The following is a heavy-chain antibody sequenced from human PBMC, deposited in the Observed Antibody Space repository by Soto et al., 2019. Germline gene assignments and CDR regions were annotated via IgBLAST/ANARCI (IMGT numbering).Heavy chain of an antibody. D-gene: IGHD4-17*01. V-gene: IGHV1-18*01. Sequence: GASVKVSCKASGYTFTSYDISWVRQAPGQGLEWMGWISAYNGNTNYAQKLQGRVTMTTDTSTSTAYMELRSLRSDDTAVYYCARARAVTTFEYFQHWGQGTLVTVSS. CDR1: GYTFTSYD. J-gene: IGHJ1*01. CDR3: ARARAVTTFEYFQH. CDR2: ISAYNGNT.